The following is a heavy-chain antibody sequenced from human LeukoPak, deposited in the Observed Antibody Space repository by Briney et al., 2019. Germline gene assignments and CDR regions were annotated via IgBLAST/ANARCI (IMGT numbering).Heavy chain of an antibody. Sequence: SETLSLTCTVSGGSISSSSYYWGWIRQPPGKGLEWIGSIYYSGSTYYNPSLKSRVTISVDTSKNQFSLKLSSVTAADTAAYYCARHNSGYDSEDYWGQGTLVTVSS. CDR3: ARHNSGYDSEDY. CDR1: GGSISSSSYY. D-gene: IGHD5-12*01. J-gene: IGHJ4*02. CDR2: IYYSGST. V-gene: IGHV4-39*01.